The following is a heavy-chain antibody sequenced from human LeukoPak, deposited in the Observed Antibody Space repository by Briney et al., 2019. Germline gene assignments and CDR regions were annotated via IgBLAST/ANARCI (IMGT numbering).Heavy chain of an antibody. V-gene: IGHV3-11*05. CDR3: ARAFGASGRFDY. Sequence: PRGCLRHSCAAPRCSFSDDYMSWICPALRERLDWVSYICVIGTYTNSAVKGRFTISRDNAKSSLYLQMNSLRAEDRAVYYCARAFGASGRFDYWGQGTLVTVSS. D-gene: IGHD3-10*01. J-gene: IGHJ4*02. CDR2: ICVIGTYT. CDR1: RCSFSDDY.